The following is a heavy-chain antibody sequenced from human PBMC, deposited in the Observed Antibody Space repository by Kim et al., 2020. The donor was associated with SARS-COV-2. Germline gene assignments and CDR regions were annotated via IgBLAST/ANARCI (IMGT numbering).Heavy chain of an antibody. D-gene: IGHD3-16*01. CDR1: GYSFTSYW. CDR3: ARHVKGEDYYYGMDV. V-gene: IGHV5-10-1*01. CDR2: IDPSDSYT. Sequence: GESLKISCKGSGYSFTSYWISWVRQMPGKGLEWMGRIDPSDSYTNYSPSFQGHVTISADKSISTAYLQWSSLKASDTAMYYCARHVKGEDYYYGMDVWGQGTTVTVSS. J-gene: IGHJ6*02.